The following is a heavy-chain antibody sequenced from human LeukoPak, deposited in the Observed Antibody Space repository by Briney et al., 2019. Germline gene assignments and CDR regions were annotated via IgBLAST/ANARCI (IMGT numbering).Heavy chain of an antibody. CDR2: ISGSGGST. V-gene: IGHV3-23*01. CDR3: ARYDLSSRWTRTGLYF. CDR1: GFIFSTYP. D-gene: IGHD6-13*01. J-gene: IGHJ4*02. Sequence: GGSLRLSCAASGFIFSTYPMGWVRQAPGKGLEWVSSISGSGGSTFHADSVVGRFTLSRDNTENPLYLQMDSLRAEDTAVYYCARYDLSSRWTRTGLYFWGQGTLVTVSS.